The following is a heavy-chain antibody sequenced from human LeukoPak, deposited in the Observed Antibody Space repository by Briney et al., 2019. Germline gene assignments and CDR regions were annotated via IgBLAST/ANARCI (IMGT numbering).Heavy chain of an antibody. V-gene: IGHV4-39*01. CDR1: GASIYSSDHY. CDR3: ASQGAGTAITDY. J-gene: IGHJ4*02. D-gene: IGHD3-16*01. CDR2: ISYSGRT. Sequence: SETLSLTCTVSGASIYSSDHYWAWIRQPPGKGLEFIGNISYSGRTNYNPSLKSRVTISVDTSKNRFSLRLSSVTAADTAVYYCASQGAGTAITDYWGQGILVTVSS.